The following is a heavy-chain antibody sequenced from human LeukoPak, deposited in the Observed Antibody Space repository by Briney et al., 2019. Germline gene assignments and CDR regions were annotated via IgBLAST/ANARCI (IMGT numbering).Heavy chain of an antibody. D-gene: IGHD4-17*01. CDR1: GFTFSSYW. V-gene: IGHV3-74*01. CDR3: AKEIWPTVTTPGHTHFDY. J-gene: IGHJ4*02. Sequence: GGSLRLSCAASGFTFSSYWMHWVRQAPGKGLVWVSRINSDGSSTSCADSVRGRFTISRDNAKNTLYLQMNSLRAEDTAVYYCAKEIWPTVTTPGHTHFDYWGQGTLVTVSS. CDR2: INSDGSST.